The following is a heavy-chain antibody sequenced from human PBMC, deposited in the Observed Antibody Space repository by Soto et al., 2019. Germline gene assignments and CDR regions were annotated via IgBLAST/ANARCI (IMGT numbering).Heavy chain of an antibody. CDR1: GYSFTSYW. CDR2: IYPGDSDT. V-gene: IGHV5-51*01. J-gene: IGHJ5*02. Sequence: PGESLKISCKGSGYSFTSYWIGWVRQMPGKGLEWMGIIYPGDSDTRYSPSFQGQVTISADKSISTAYLQWSSLKASDTAMYYCARMWSAARPDWGFDPWGQGTLVTVSS. D-gene: IGHD6-6*01. CDR3: ARMWSAARPDWGFDP.